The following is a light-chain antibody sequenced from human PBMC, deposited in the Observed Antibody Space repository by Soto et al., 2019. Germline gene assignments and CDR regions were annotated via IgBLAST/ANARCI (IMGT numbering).Light chain of an antibody. V-gene: IGKV3-11*01. CDR1: QSVNNY. J-gene: IGKJ4*01. CDR3: QQRSNWPLS. CDR2: DAS. Sequence: EIVLTQSPATLSLSPGEGVTLSCRASQSVNNYLAWYQQKPGQAPRLLIYDASNRATGIPARFSGSGSGTDFTLTISSLEPEDSAVYYCQQRSNWPLSFGGGTKVEIK.